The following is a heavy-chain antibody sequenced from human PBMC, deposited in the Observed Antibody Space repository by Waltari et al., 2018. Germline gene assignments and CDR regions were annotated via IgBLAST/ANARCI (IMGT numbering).Heavy chain of an antibody. CDR2: IIPIVGTA. J-gene: IGHJ6*02. D-gene: IGHD2-21*01. CDR1: GGTFSSYA. CDR3: ARAKCGGDCYYGMDV. Sequence: QVQLVQSGAEVKKPGSSVKVSCTASGGTFSSYAISWVRQAPGQGLEWMGGIIPIVGTANYAQKYQGRVTITADEATSTAYMELSSLRSEDTAVYYCARAKCGGDCYYGMDVWGQGTTVTVSS. V-gene: IGHV1-69*01.